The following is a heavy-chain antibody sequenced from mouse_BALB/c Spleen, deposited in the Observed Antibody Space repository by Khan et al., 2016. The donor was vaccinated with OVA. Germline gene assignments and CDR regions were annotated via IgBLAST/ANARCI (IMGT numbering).Heavy chain of an antibody. D-gene: IGHD1-1*01. V-gene: IGHV1-20*02. CDR1: GYSFTGYF. CDR2: INPHIGET. Sequence: VQLKESGPELVKPGASVKISCKASGYSFTGYFMNWVMQSPGKSLEWIGRINPHIGETFYNQKFKGRATLTVDESSSTAHMELRSLASEDSAVYYCARIYRSAFDYWGQGTTLTVSS. CDR3: ARIYRSAFDY. J-gene: IGHJ2*01.